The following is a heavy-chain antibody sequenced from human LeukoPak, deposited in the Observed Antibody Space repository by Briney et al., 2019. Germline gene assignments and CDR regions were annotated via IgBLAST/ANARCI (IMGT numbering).Heavy chain of an antibody. CDR2: INPDSGGI. J-gene: IGHJ5*02. Sequence: GASVKVSCKASGGTFSSYAISWVRQAPGQGLEWMGWINPDSGGINYAQKLQGRVTMTRDTSISTAYMELSRLTSDDTAVYYCARGGYNSSWYWFDPWGQGTLVTVSS. CDR1: GGTFSSYA. CDR3: ARGGYNSSWYWFDP. V-gene: IGHV1-2*02. D-gene: IGHD6-13*01.